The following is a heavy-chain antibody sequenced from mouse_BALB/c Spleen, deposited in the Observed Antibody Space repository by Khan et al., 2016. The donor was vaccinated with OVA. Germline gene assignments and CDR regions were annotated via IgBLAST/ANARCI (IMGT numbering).Heavy chain of an antibody. V-gene: IGHV5-6-5*01. CDR2: ISSGGTT. CDR1: GFTFSNYA. Sequence: EVELVESGGDLVKPGGSLKLSCAASGFTFSNYAMSWVRQTPEKRLEWVASISSGGTTYYPDSMKGRFTISRDNARNILYLQMNSLRSEDTAMFYCARDYWFTYWGQGTLVTVSA. J-gene: IGHJ3*01. D-gene: IGHD1-1*02. CDR3: ARDYWFTY.